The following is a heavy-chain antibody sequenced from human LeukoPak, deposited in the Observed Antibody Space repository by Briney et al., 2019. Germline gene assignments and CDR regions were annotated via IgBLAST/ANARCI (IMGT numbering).Heavy chain of an antibody. CDR2: IYYSGST. Sequence: SETLSLTCTVSGGSISSGGYYWSWIRQHPGKGLEWIGYIYYSGSTYYNPSLKSRVTISVDTSKNQFSLKLSSVTAADTAVYYCARVRKGGYYDISTGYYRDNWFDPWGQGTLVTVSS. CDR3: ARVRKGGYYDISTGYYRDNWFDP. CDR1: GGSISSGGYY. V-gene: IGHV4-31*03. J-gene: IGHJ5*02. D-gene: IGHD3-9*01.